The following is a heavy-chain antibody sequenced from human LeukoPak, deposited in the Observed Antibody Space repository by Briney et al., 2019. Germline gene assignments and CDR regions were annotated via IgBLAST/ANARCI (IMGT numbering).Heavy chain of an antibody. CDR1: GFTDSSNY. D-gene: IGHD4-17*01. V-gene: IGHV3-66*02. CDR2: IYSGGST. CDR3: ARDQGNYGDYFDY. J-gene: IGHJ4*02. Sequence: GGSLRLSCAASGFTDSSNYMSWVRQAPGKGLGWVSVIYSGGSTYYADSVKGRFTISRDNSKNTLYLQMNSLRAEDTAVYYCARDQGNYGDYFDYWGQGTLVTVSS.